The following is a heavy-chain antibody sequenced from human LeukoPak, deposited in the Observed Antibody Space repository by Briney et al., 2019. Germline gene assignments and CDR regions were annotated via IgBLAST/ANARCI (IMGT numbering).Heavy chain of an antibody. CDR1: GGSISSDY. J-gene: IGHJ5*02. CDR2: INYSGST. CDR3: AGHRPGERRFVP. V-gene: IGHV4-59*08. Sequence: KPSETLSLTCSVSGGSISSDYWSWIRQPPGKGLEWIGYINYSGSTNSNPSLKSRVTISVDTSKNQFSLKLSSVTAADTAVYYCAGHRPGERRFVPWGQGTLVTVSS. D-gene: IGHD3-16*01.